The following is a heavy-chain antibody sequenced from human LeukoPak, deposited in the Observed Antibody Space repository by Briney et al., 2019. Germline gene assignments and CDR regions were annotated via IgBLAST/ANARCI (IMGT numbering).Heavy chain of an antibody. CDR1: GFPFRIYA. CDR2: ISGSGVST. D-gene: IGHD1-1*01. CDR3: AKNNDFDY. J-gene: IGHJ4*02. V-gene: IGHV3-23*01. Sequence: PGGSLSLSCAAPGFPFRIYAMSWVGQAQGKGLEWVSYISGSGVSTYYADSVKGHFTISRDNSKNTLYLQMNTLRAEDTAVYYCAKNNDFDYWGQGTLVTVSS.